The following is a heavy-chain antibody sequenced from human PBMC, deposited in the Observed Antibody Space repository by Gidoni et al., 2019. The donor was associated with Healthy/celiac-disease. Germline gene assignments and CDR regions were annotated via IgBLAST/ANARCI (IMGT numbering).Heavy chain of an antibody. Sequence: QVQLVESGGGVVQHGRSLRLSCAAAGFTFSSYAMHWVRQAPGKGLEGVAVISYDGSNQSSADSVKGRFTISRDNSKNTLYLQMNSLRAEDTAVYYCARVVAARPYYFDYWGQGTLVTVSS. J-gene: IGHJ4*02. CDR3: ARVVAARPYYFDY. CDR1: GFTFSSYA. CDR2: ISYDGSNQ. V-gene: IGHV3-30-3*01. D-gene: IGHD6-6*01.